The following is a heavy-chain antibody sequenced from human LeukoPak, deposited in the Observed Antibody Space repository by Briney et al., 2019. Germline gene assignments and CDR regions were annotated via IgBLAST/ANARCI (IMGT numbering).Heavy chain of an antibody. CDR3: ARSRAPWEPRYYFDY. CDR2: LIPIFGTA. V-gene: IGHV1-69*13. D-gene: IGHD1-26*01. Sequence: SVKVSCKASGGTFSSYATSWVRQAPGQGLEWMGGLIPIFGTANYAQKFQGRVTITADESTSTAYMELSSLRSEDTAVYYCARSRAPWEPRYYFDYWGQGTLVTVSS. J-gene: IGHJ4*02. CDR1: GGTFSSYA.